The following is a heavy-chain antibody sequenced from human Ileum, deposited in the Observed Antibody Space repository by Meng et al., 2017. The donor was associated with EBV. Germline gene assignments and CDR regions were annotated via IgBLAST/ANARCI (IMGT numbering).Heavy chain of an antibody. J-gene: IGHJ4*02. V-gene: IGHV4-34*01. Sequence: QVQRQQWGAGLLEPSETLSLTCAGYGGSFSGYYWSWIRQPPGKGLEWIGEINHSGNTNYNPSLKSRVNMSLDTSKNQFSLKLSSVTAADTAVYYCARYRLQNDYGDQLCYFDYLGQGTLVTVSS. CDR2: INHSGNT. CDR1: GGSFSGYY. CDR3: ARYRLQNDYGDQLCYFDY. D-gene: IGHD4-17*01.